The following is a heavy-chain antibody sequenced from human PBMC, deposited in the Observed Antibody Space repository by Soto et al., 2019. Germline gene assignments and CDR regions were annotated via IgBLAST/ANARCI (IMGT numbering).Heavy chain of an antibody. V-gene: IGHV4-39*01. CDR1: GGAVYADGYY. Sequence: SETLSLTCTVSGGAVYADGYYWGWIRQPPGKGLEWIGNIYYSGSTYYNPSLKSRVTISIDTSKNQFYLKMNSVTAADTAVYYCARRSGDSSGGRCYNYWGQGIPVTVSS. CDR2: IYYSGST. J-gene: IGHJ4*01. CDR3: ARRSGDSSGGRCYNY. D-gene: IGHD2-15*01.